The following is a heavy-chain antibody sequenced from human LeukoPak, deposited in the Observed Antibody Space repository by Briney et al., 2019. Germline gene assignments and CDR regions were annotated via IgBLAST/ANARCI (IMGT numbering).Heavy chain of an antibody. CDR2: IWHDGNNK. J-gene: IGHJ4*02. D-gene: IGHD2-15*01. CDR3: ARDQGGPRDY. Sequence: GGSLRLSCAASGFTFRNYGMHWVRQAPGKGLEWVAVIWHDGNNKYYGDSVKGRFAISRDNSKNTVYLEMNSLRAEDTAVYYCARDQGGPRDYWGQGTLVTVSS. CDR1: GFTFRNYG. V-gene: IGHV3-33*01.